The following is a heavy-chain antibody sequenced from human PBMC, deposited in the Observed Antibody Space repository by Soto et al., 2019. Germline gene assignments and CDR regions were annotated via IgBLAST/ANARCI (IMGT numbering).Heavy chain of an antibody. CDR1: GGTFSSYT. D-gene: IGHD3-22*01. J-gene: IGHJ3*02. CDR2: IIPILGIA. V-gene: IGHV1-69*02. Sequence: QVQLVQSGAEVKKPGSSVKVSCKASGGTFSSYTISWVRQAPGQGLEWMGRIIPILGIANYAQKFQGRVTITADKSTSTAYMELSSLRSEDTAVYYCARPRGYDSSGYYYGAFDIWGQGTMVTVSS. CDR3: ARPRGYDSSGYYYGAFDI.